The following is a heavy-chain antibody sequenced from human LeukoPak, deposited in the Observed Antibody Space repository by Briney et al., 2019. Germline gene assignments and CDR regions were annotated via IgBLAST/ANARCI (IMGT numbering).Heavy chain of an antibody. Sequence: SGTLSLTCTVSGYSISSGYYWGWIRQPPGKGLEWIGSIYHSGSTYYNPSLKSRVTISVDTSKNQFSLKLSSVTAADTAVYYCARDIVEEVSGECYFDYWGQETLVTVSS. V-gene: IGHV4-38-2*02. J-gene: IGHJ4*02. CDR3: ARDIVEEVSGECYFDY. CDR2: IYHSGST. CDR1: GYSISSGYY. D-gene: IGHD2-15*01.